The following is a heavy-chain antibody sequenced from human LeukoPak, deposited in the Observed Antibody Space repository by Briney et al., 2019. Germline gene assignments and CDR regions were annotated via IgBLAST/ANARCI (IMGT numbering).Heavy chain of an antibody. CDR1: GYSFTSYW. CDR2: IYPGDSDT. V-gene: IGHV5-51*01. D-gene: IGHD3-9*01. Sequence: GESLKISCKGSGYSFTSYWIGWVRQMPGKGLEWMGIIYPGDSDTRYSPSFQGQVTISADKSISTAYLQWSSLKASDTAMYYCARRPYDILTGSYYFDYCGQGTLVTVSS. CDR3: ARRPYDILTGSYYFDY. J-gene: IGHJ4*02.